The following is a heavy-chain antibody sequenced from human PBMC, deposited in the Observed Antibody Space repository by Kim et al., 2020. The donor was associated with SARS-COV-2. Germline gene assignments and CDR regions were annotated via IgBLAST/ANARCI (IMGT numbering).Heavy chain of an antibody. V-gene: IGHV3-23*01. CDR2: ISTSGDNT. Sequence: GGSLRLSCAASGFTFSSNVMSWVRQAPGKGLEWVATISTSGDNTYYADSLKGRVTISSDNSKNTRYLQLNSLRADDKAVSYCVKGGVYGLLDYWGQGTL. J-gene: IGHJ4*02. CDR3: VKGGVYGLLDY. D-gene: IGHD3-16*01. CDR1: GFTFSSNV.